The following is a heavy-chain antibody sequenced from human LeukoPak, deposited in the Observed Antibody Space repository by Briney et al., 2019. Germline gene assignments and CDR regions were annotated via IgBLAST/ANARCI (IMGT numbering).Heavy chain of an antibody. CDR2: ISGSGGST. CDR1: GFTSSSYA. V-gene: IGHV3-23*01. J-gene: IGHJ6*02. CDR3: AKSGGLSGSGRLGMDV. Sequence: GVSLRLSCAASGFTSSSYAMSWVRQAPGKGLEWVSAISGSGGSTYYADSVKGRFTISRDNSINTLYLQMSSLRAEDAAVYYCAKSGGLSGSGRLGMDVWGQGTTVTVSS. D-gene: IGHD3-10*01.